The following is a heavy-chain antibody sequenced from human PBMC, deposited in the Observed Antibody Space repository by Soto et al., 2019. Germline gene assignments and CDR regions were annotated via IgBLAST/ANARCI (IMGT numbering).Heavy chain of an antibody. D-gene: IGHD3-10*01. Sequence: QVQLVQSGAEVKKPGSSVKVSCKASGGTFSSYAISWVRQAPGQGLEWMGGIIPIFGTANYAQKFQGRVTITADESTSTAYMELGSLGSEDTAVYYWARDFRRYFYGSGSPNWFDPWGQGTLVTVSS. V-gene: IGHV1-69*01. J-gene: IGHJ5*02. CDR1: GGTFSSYA. CDR3: ARDFRRYFYGSGSPNWFDP. CDR2: IIPIFGTA.